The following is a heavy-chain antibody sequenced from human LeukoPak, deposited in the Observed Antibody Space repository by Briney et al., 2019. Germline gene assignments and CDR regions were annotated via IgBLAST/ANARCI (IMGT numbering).Heavy chain of an antibody. D-gene: IGHD6-13*01. CDR3: ARYGSIAAAGTFDY. J-gene: IGHJ4*02. CDR1: GFTFSRFW. V-gene: IGHV3-7*04. CDR2: VKQDGSEK. Sequence: GGSLRLSCAVSGFTFSRFWMSWVRQAPGKGLEWVANVKQDGSEKYYVDSVKGRFTISRDNTKNSLYLKMNSLRAEDTAVYYCARYGSIAAAGTFDYWGPGTLVTVSS.